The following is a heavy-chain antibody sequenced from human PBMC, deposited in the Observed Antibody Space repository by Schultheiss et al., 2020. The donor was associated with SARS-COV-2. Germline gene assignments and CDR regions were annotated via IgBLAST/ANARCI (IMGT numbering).Heavy chain of an antibody. CDR1: GGSFSGYY. CDR3: ARARGTTVTGIPPVGGWFDP. J-gene: IGHJ5*02. V-gene: IGHV4-34*01. Sequence: SQTLSLTCAVYGGSFSGYYWSWIRQPPGKGLEWIGEINHSGSTNYNPSLKSRVTISVDTSKNQFSLKLSSVTAADTAVYYCARARGTTVTGIPPVGGWFDPWGQGTLVTVSS. CDR2: INHSGST. D-gene: IGHD4-17*01.